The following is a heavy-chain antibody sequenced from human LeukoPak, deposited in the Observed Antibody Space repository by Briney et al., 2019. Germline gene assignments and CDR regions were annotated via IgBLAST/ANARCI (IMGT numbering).Heavy chain of an antibody. CDR2: IYHNGIT. CDR3: ARELATINGPYFES. J-gene: IGHJ4*02. CDR1: GGSISNFHW. V-gene: IGHV4-4*02. Sequence: SETLSLTCTVSGGSISNFHWWNWVRPSPGKGLEWVGQIYHNGITNYNPSLKSRLTISVDKSRNHFSLNLTSVTAADTAVYFCARELATINGPYFESWGQGTLVTVSS. D-gene: IGHD5-24*01.